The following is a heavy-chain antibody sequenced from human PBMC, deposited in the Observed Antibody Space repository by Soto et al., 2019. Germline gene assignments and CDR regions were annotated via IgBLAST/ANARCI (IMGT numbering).Heavy chain of an antibody. CDR3: ARVWYSSGWYAGMHV. CDR2: IWYDGSNK. V-gene: IGHV3-33*01. J-gene: IGHJ6*02. D-gene: IGHD6-19*01. Sequence: HPXGSLRLSCAASGXTFSSYGMHWVRQAPGKGLEGVAVIWYDGSNKYYADSVKGRFTISRDNSKNTLYLQMNRLRAEDTAVYYCARVWYSSGWYAGMHVWGQGTTVTVSS. CDR1: GXTFSSYG.